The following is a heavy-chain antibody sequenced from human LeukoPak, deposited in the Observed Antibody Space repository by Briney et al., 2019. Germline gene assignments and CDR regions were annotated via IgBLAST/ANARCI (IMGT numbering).Heavy chain of an antibody. J-gene: IGHJ4*02. V-gene: IGHV5-51*01. D-gene: IGHD2-2*01. CDR2: VYPADSDT. CDR3: VRRGYCTSTACYGVTTD. Sequence: GESLKISCKASGYNFTAFWIGWVRQMSGGGLEWMGIVYPADSDTTYSPSFQGQVSISADKSINTAYLQWSSLKASDTAMYYCVRRGYCTSTACYGVTTDWGQGALVTASS. CDR1: GYNFTAFW.